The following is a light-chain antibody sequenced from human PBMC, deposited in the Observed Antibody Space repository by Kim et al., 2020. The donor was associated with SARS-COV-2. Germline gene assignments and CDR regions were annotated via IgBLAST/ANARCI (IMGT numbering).Light chain of an antibody. CDR1: ILAKKY. CDR2: KDT. V-gene: IGLV3-27*01. CDR3: SSAADNTFI. Sequence: SYELTQPSSVSVSPGQTAMITCSGDILAKKYVRWFQHKPGQAPVVLIYKDTERPSGIPERFSGSSSGTTVTLTISGAQVDDEADYYCSSAADNTFIFGTGTKVTFL. J-gene: IGLJ1*01.